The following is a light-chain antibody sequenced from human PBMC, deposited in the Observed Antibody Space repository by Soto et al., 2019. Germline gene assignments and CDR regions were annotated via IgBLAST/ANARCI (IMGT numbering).Light chain of an antibody. Sequence: QSAPTQPPSASGSPGQSVTISCTGTNNDIGGYDFVSWYQYHPGKAPRLLMYDVNKRASGVPGRFSGSKSGNTASLTVSGLQADDEGEYFCSSYVGGSNLNYVFGGGTKVTVL. J-gene: IGLJ1*01. CDR2: DVN. CDR1: NNDIGGYDF. CDR3: SSYVGGSNLNYV. V-gene: IGLV2-8*01.